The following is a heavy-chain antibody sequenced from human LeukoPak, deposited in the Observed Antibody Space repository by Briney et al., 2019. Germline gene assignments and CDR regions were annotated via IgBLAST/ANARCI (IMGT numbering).Heavy chain of an antibody. Sequence: ETLSLTCTVSGGSISTFYWSWIRQPPGKGLEWVGYIYYSGITNYNPSLKSRVTIPVDTSKNQFSLKLASVTAADTAVYYCARYENGELGAFDIWGQGTMVTVSS. CDR2: IYYSGIT. CDR1: GGSISTFY. D-gene: IGHD3-10*01. V-gene: IGHV4-59*01. CDR3: ARYENGELGAFDI. J-gene: IGHJ3*02.